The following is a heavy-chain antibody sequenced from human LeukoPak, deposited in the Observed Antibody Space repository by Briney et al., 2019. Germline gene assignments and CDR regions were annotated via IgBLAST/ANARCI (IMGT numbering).Heavy chain of an antibody. CDR3: ARQAY. CDR2: INHSGST. J-gene: IGHJ4*02. V-gene: IGHV4-34*01. CDR1: GGSFSGYY. Sequence: SETLSLTCAVYGGSFSGYYWSWTRQPPGKGLEWIGEINHSGSTNYNPSLKSRVTISVDTSKNQFSLKLSSVTAADTAVYYCARQAYWDQGTLVTVSS.